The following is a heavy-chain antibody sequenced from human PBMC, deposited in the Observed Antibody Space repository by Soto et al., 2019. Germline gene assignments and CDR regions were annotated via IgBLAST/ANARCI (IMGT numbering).Heavy chain of an antibody. CDR1: GFTFTSSA. V-gene: IGHV1-58*01. Sequence: GASVKVSCKASGFTFTSSAVQGVRQARGRRLEWIGWIVVGSGNTNYAQKFQERVTTTRDMSTSTPYVQLSRLRSEDTAVYYWAADEGNRPGYGSYWGQGTLVTVSS. J-gene: IGHJ4*02. CDR3: AADEGNRPGYGSY. CDR2: IVVGSGNT. D-gene: IGHD3-10*01.